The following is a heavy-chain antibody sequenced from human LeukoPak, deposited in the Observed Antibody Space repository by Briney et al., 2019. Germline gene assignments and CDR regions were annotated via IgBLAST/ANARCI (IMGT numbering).Heavy chain of an antibody. D-gene: IGHD6-13*01. CDR3: ARQRGSSSSWYFDY. J-gene: IGHJ4*02. Sequence: SETLSLACTVSGGSISSYYWSWTRQPPGKGLEWIGYIYYSGSTNYNPSLKSRVTISVDTSKNQFSLKLSSVTAADTAVYYCARQRGSSSSWYFDYWGQGTLVTVSS. CDR2: IYYSGST. CDR1: GGSISSYY. V-gene: IGHV4-59*08.